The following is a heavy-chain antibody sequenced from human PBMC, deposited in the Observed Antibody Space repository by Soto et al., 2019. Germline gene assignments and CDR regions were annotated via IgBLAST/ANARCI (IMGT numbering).Heavy chain of an antibody. CDR3: AKSYYDSSGDAFDI. D-gene: IGHD3-22*01. CDR2: ISWNSGSI. CDR1: GFTFDDYA. Sequence: PGGSLRLSCAASGFTFDDYAMHWVRQAPGKGLEWVSGISWNSGSIDYVNSVKGRFTISRDNAKNSLYLQMNSLRAEDTALYYCAKSYYDSSGDAFDIWGQGTMVTVSS. J-gene: IGHJ3*02. V-gene: IGHV3-9*01.